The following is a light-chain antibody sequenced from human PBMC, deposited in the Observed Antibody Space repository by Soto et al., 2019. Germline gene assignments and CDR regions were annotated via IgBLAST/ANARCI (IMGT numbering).Light chain of an antibody. CDR2: GAS. Sequence: EIVLSQSPATLSLYPGERATLSCRASQSVSSSYLAWYQQKPGQAPRLLIYGASSRATGIPDRFSGSGSGTDFTLTISRLEPEDFAVYYCQQYGSSPWTFGQGTKADIK. V-gene: IGKV3-20*01. CDR3: QQYGSSPWT. CDR1: QSVSSSY. J-gene: IGKJ1*01.